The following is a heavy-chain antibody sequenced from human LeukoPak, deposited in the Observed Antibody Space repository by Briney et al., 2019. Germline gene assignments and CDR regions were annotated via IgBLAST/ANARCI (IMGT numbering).Heavy chain of an antibody. V-gene: IGHV4-61*01. CDR3: ARELPGEMATTTTGVFDY. CDR2: IYYSGST. J-gene: IGHJ4*02. D-gene: IGHD5-24*01. CDR1: GGSISSGSYY. Sequence: SETLSLTCTVSGGSISSGSYYWSWIRQPPGKGLEWIGYIYYSGSTNYNPSLKSRVTISVDTSKNQFSLKLSSVTAADTAVYYCARELPGEMATTTTGVFDYWGQGTLVTVSS.